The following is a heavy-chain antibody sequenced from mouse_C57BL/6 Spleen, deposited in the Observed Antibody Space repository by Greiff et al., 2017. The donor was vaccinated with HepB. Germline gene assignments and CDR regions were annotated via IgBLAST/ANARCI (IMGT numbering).Heavy chain of an antibody. V-gene: IGHV5-6*01. CDR3: ARHEGYYGSSPGYFDV. Sequence: EVKLMESGGDLVKPGGSLKLSCAASGFTFSSYGMSWVRQTPDKRLEWVATISSGGSYTYYPDSVKGRFTISRDNAKNTLYLQMSSLKSEDTAMYYCARHEGYYGSSPGYFDVWGTGTTVTVSS. CDR2: ISSGGSYT. D-gene: IGHD1-1*01. CDR1: GFTFSSYG. J-gene: IGHJ1*03.